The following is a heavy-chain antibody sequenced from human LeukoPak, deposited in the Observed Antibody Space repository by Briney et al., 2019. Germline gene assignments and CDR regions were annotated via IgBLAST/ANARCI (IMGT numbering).Heavy chain of an antibody. Sequence: PSETLSLTCSVSGGSISSSNFYWGWIRQPPGKGLEWIGNIFYSGSTYYNLSLKSRVTSSGDTSKNKFSLRLSSVTAADTAVYYCAASWKTGDTVVVAGASWGQGTLVTVSS. D-gene: IGHD2-2*01. CDR2: IFYSGST. CDR1: GGSISSSNFY. V-gene: IGHV4-39*01. CDR3: AASWKTGDTVVVAGAS. J-gene: IGHJ5*02.